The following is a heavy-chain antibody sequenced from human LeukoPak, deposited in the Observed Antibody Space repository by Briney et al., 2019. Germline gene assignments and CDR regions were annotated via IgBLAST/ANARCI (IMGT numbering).Heavy chain of an antibody. D-gene: IGHD3-16*01. J-gene: IGHJ3*02. CDR1: GFTFSSYW. CDR3: ARGGGDHAFDI. Sequence: PGGSLRLSCAASGFTFSSYWMHWVRHAPGKGLVWVSRINSDGSNSIYGDSVKGRFTISRDNPKTTLYLQLSGLRADDTAVYYCARGGGDHAFDIWGQGTMVTVSS. CDR2: INSDGSNS. V-gene: IGHV3-74*01.